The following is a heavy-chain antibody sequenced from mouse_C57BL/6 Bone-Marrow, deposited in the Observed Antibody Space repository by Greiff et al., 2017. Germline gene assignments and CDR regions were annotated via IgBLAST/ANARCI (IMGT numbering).Heavy chain of an antibody. V-gene: IGHV7-1*01. J-gene: IGHJ1*03. CDR1: GFTFSDFY. Sequence: EVNVVESGGGLVQSGRSLRLSCATSGFTFSDFYLEWVRQAPGKGLEWIAASRNKANDYTTEYSASVKGRFIVSRDTSQSILYLQMNALRAEDTAIYYCASDSYYGSSYWYFDVWGTGTTVTVSS. CDR3: ASDSYYGSSYWYFDV. D-gene: IGHD1-1*01. CDR2: SRNKANDYTT.